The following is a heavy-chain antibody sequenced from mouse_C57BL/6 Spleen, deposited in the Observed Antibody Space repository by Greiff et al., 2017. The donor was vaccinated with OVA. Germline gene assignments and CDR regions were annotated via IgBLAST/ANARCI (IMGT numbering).Heavy chain of an antibody. J-gene: IGHJ2*01. CDR1: GFNIKDYC. Sequence: EVQLQQSGAELVRPGASVKLSCTASGFNIKDYCMLWVKQRPEQGLEWIGRLDPEDGDTEYAPKFPGKATMTADTSSNTAYLQLSSLTSEDTAVYYCTTWATDYYFDYWGQGTTLTVSS. V-gene: IGHV14-1*01. CDR2: LDPEDGDT. CDR3: TTWATDYYFDY. D-gene: IGHD3-1*01.